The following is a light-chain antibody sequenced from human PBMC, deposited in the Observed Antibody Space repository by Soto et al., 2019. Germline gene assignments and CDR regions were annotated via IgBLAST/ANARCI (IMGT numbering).Light chain of an antibody. CDR3: QQSFGAPRT. CDR1: QSISTY. CDR2: GAY. V-gene: IGKV1-39*01. Sequence: DIQMTQSPSSLSASLGDRVNVTCRASQSISTYLNWVQQRPGKAPKLLIYGAYTLQDGVPSRFSGSGSETEFTLTLSSLQPEDFATYYGQQSFGAPRTFGQGTRVDIK. J-gene: IGKJ1*01.